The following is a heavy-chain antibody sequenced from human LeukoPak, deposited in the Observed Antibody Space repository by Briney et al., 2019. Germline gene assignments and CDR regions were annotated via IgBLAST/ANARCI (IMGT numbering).Heavy chain of an antibody. J-gene: IGHJ4*02. CDR2: IASDGSST. Sequence: GGSLRLSCAASGFTFSSYWMNWVRQAPGKGLVWVSRIASDGSSTTYADSVKGRFSISRDNAKNTLNLQMNSLRVEDTAVYYCARGRPHGNDYWGQGTLVTVSS. V-gene: IGHV3-74*01. CDR1: GFTFSSYW. CDR3: ARGRPHGNDY. D-gene: IGHD4-23*01.